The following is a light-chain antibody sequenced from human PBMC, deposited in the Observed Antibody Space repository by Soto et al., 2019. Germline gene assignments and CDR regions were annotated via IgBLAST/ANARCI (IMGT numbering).Light chain of an antibody. CDR2: GAS. Sequence: EIVLTQSPGTLSLSPGERATLSCRASQSVGSSFLAWYQQRPGQCPRRLISGASSRATGITDRFSGSGSGTDFTLSISTLEPEDLAVYYCQQYGSSPRTFGRGTKVEIK. J-gene: IGKJ1*01. CDR1: QSVGSSF. CDR3: QQYGSSPRT. V-gene: IGKV3-20*01.